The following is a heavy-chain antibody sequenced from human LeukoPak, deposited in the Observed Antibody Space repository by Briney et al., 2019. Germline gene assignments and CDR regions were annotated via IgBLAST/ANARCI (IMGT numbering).Heavy chain of an antibody. V-gene: IGHV4-59*08. CDR1: GGSISNLY. CDR3: ARRILMSSTGVPDTWLDP. CDR2: IDYSGST. J-gene: IGHJ5*02. Sequence: SETLSLTCTVSGGSISNLYWNWIRQTPGKGLEWIGYIDYSGSTIYNPSLKSRVTISVDTSKNQFSLNLNSVTAADTAVYYCARRILMSSTGVPDTWLDPWGQGTLVTVSS. D-gene: IGHD2-8*01.